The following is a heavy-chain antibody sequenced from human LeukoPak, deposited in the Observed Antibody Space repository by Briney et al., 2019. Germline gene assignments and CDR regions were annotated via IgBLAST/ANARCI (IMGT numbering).Heavy chain of an antibody. D-gene: IGHD5-18*01. J-gene: IGHJ4*02. CDR3: ARERGLPGDY. CDR1: GYTFTGYY. CDR2: INPNSGGT. Sequence: ASVTVSCTASGYTFTGYYMHWVRQAPGQGLEWMGRINPNSGGTNYAQKFQGRVTMTRDTSISTAYMELSRLRSDDAAVYYCARERGLPGDYWGQGTLVTVSS. V-gene: IGHV1-2*06.